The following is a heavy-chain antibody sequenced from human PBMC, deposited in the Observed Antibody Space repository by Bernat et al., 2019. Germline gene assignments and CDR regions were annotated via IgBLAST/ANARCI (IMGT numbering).Heavy chain of an antibody. CDR3: ARTIEVAGNPVFDH. J-gene: IGHJ4*02. CDR1: GFSLRTSGMR. Sequence: QVTLKESGPALVKPTQTLTLTCTFSGFSLRTSGMRVSWIRQPPGEALEWLARIDWDDAKFYSTSLKTRLTISKDVSKNEVVLTMTNMNPVDAGTYYCARTIEVAGNPVFDHWGQGALVTVSS. D-gene: IGHD6-19*01. CDR2: IDWDDAK. V-gene: IGHV2-70*04.